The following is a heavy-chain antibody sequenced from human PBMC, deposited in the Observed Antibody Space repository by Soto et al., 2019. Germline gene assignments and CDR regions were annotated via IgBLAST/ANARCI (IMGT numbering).Heavy chain of an antibody. J-gene: IGHJ3*01. V-gene: IGHV4-59*01. CDR1: GGSISSYY. Sequence: QVQLQESGPGLVKPSETLSLTCTVSGGSISSYYWSWIRQPPGKGLEWIGYIYYSGSTNYNPSLKSRVNISADTSKNQFPLKLRSVTAADTAVYYCARQYGDYVRGAFDFWGQGTMVTVSS. D-gene: IGHD4-17*01. CDR3: ARQYGDYVRGAFDF. CDR2: IYYSGST.